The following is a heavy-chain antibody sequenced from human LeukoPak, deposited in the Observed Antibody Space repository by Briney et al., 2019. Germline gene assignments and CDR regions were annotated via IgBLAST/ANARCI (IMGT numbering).Heavy chain of an antibody. D-gene: IGHD3-10*01. CDR3: ARDYYGSGRDFTYYYYGMDV. J-gene: IGHJ6*04. CDR2: IIPIFGRA. V-gene: IGHV1-69*06. Sequence: SVKVSFKASGGTFSSYAISWVRQAPGQGLEWMGGIIPIFGRANYAQKFQGRVTITADKSTSTDYMELSSLRSEDTAVYYCARDYYGSGRDFTYYYYGMDVWGKGTTVSVSS. CDR1: GGTFSSYA.